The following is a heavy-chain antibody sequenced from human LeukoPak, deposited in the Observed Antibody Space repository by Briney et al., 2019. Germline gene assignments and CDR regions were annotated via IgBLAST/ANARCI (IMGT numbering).Heavy chain of an antibody. J-gene: IGHJ6*02. Sequence: SGGSLRLSCAASGFTFSSYDMHWVRQATGKGLEWVSAIGTAGDTYYPGSVKGRFAISRENAKNSLYLQMNSLRAGDTAVYYCARAPYYYDSSGYYYYYYGMDVWGQGTTVTVSS. D-gene: IGHD3-22*01. CDR3: ARAPYYYDSSGYYYYYYGMDV. V-gene: IGHV3-13*01. CDR1: GFTFSSYD. CDR2: IGTAGDT.